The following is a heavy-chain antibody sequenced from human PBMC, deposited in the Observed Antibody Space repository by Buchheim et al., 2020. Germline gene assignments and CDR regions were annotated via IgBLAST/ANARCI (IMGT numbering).Heavy chain of an antibody. CDR2: IYYSGST. CDR1: GGSISSGCYY. D-gene: IGHD3-22*01. V-gene: IGHV4-31*03. Sequence: QVQLQESGPGLVKPSQTLSLTCTVSGGSISSGCYYWSWLRPHPGKGLEWIGYIYYSGSTYYDPSLESRVTISVDTSKNQFSLKLSSVTAADTAVYYCARDSGGYSSLDYWGQGTL. J-gene: IGHJ4*02. CDR3: ARDSGGYSSLDY.